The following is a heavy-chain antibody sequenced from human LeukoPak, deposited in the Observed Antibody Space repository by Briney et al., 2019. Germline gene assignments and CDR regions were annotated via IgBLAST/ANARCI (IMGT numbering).Heavy chain of an antibody. D-gene: IGHD2-2*01. CDR2: MNPNSGNT. CDR3: ARHCSSTSCSFFDP. CDR1: GYTFTSYG. J-gene: IGHJ5*02. V-gene: IGHV1-8*01. Sequence: ASVKVSCKASGYTFTSYGINWVRQATGQGFEWMGWMNPNSGNTGYAQKFQGRVTMTRNTSISTAYMELSSLRSEDTAVYYCARHCSSTSCSFFDPWGQGTLVTVSS.